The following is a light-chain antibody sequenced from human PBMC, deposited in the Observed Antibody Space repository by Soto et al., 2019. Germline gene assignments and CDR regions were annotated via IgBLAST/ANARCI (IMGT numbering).Light chain of an antibody. CDR1: QSVNSN. Sequence: EIVRTQSPPTLSVSPGDGATLSCRASQSVNSNLAWYQQKPGQAPRLLIYGASRRAMHIPGRVSGSGSGTEFTITISVLQYDDFEVYYCQQYGDSPFTFGQGTNVDI. J-gene: IGKJ1*01. CDR2: GAS. V-gene: IGKV3-15*01. CDR3: QQYGDSPFT.